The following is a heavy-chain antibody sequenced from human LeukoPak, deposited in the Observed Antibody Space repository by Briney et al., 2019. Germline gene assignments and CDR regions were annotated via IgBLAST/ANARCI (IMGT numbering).Heavy chain of an antibody. CDR3: ARHRRYTTGSEEYDY. Sequence: PSETLSLTCTVSGDSISSSSYYWAWIPQPPGRGLGWIGRICYSGTTYSNPALKSRATISVDTSRNQFSLKVGSVTDADTAVYYCARHRRYTTGSEEYDYWGQGNMVTVSS. D-gene: IGHD2-8*02. CDR1: GDSISSSSYY. J-gene: IGHJ4*02. CDR2: ICYSGTT. V-gene: IGHV4-39*01.